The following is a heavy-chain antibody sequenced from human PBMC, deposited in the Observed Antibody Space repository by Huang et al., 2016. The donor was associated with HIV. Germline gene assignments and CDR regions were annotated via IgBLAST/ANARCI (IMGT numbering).Heavy chain of an antibody. D-gene: IGHD3-3*01. Sequence: EVLLLESGGGLVQPGGSLRLSCVASGFTFSSYAMSWVRRGPGKGLEWGEVMTDGIKNRYYAHSVKGRFAVSRDDATNTFYLQMNSLRAEDTAVYYCAKDADTSGYDVLGPFGSWGQGTLVTVSS. V-gene: IGHV3-23*01. CDR2: MTDGIKNR. J-gene: IGHJ4*02. CDR3: AKDADTSGYDVLGPFGS. CDR1: GFTFSSYA.